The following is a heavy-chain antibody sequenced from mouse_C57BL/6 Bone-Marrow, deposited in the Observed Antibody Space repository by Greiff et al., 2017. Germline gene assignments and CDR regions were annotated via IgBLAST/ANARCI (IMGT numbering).Heavy chain of an antibody. CDR1: GYTFTSYW. V-gene: IGHV1-69*01. Sequence: QVQLQQPGAELVMPGASVKLSCKASGYTFTSYWMHWVKQRPGQGLEWIGEIDPSDSYTNYNQKFKGKSTLTVDKSSSTAYMQLSSLTSEDSAVYYCARWIYYGCSYDSFDYWGQGTTLTVSS. D-gene: IGHD1-1*01. CDR3: ARWIYYGCSYDSFDY. J-gene: IGHJ2*01. CDR2: IDPSDSYT.